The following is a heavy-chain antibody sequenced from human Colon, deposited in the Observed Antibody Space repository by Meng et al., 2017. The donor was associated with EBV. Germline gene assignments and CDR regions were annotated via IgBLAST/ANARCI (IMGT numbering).Heavy chain of an antibody. CDR1: GDSVTNGGYS. D-gene: IGHD7-27*01. Sequence: QLPLQESGSGRVKPSQTLSLPCVVSGDSVTNGGYSWSWIRQPPGKGLEWIGYIYHSGSTKYNPSLKSRVTISVDTSKNQFSLKLSSVTAADTAVYYCARDTSTWGNKGLDHWGQGILVTVSS. CDR2: IYHSGST. J-gene: IGHJ4*02. V-gene: IGHV4-30-2*01. CDR3: ARDTSTWGNKGLDH.